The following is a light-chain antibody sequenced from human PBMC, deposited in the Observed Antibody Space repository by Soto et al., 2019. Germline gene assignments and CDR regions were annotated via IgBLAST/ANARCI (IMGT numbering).Light chain of an antibody. CDR3: CSYAGSSTYV. J-gene: IGLJ1*01. CDR1: SSDVGSYNL. Sequence: QSALTQPASVSGSPGQWITISCTGTSSDVGSYNLVSWYQQHPGKAPELMIYEGSKRPSGVSNRFSGSKSGNTASLTISGLQAEDEADYYCCSYAGSSTYVFGTGTKVTV. V-gene: IGLV2-23*01. CDR2: EGS.